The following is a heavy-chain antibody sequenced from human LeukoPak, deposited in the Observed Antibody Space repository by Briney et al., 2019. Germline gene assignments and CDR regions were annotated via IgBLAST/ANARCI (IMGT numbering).Heavy chain of an antibody. V-gene: IGHV3-23*01. CDR2: ISGSGGST. CDR3: AKDKGKDDYSNYYYFDY. D-gene: IGHD4-11*01. CDR1: GFTFSSYA. J-gene: IGHJ4*02. Sequence: PGGSLRLSCAASGFTFSSYAMSWVRQAPGKGPEWVSAISGSGGSTYYADSVKGRFTISRDNSKNTLYLQMNSLRAEDTAVYYCAKDKGKDDYSNYYYFDYWGQGTLVTVSS.